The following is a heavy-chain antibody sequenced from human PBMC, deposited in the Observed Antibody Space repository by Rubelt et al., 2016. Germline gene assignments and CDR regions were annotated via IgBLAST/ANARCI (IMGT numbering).Heavy chain of an antibody. CDR3: ARELTYYYDSSGAFDY. CDR2: NGYST. J-gene: IGHJ4*02. V-gene: IGHV3-20*03. Sequence: NGYSTGYADSVEGRFTISRDNAKNSLYLQMNSLRAEDTAVYYCARELTYYYDSSGAFDYWGQGTLVTVSS. D-gene: IGHD3-22*01.